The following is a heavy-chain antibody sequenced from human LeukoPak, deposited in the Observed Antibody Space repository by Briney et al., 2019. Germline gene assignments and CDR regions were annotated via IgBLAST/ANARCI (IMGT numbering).Heavy chain of an antibody. CDR2: IKSKTDGGTT. CDR3: TTGVGYSSMYPLPN. CDR1: GFTFSNAW. Sequence: KPGGSLRLSCAASGFTFSNAWMSWVRQAPGKGLEWVGRIKSKTDGGTTDYAAPVKGRFTISRDDSKNTLYLQMNSLKTEDTAVYYCTTGVGYSSMYPLPNWGQGTLVTVSS. V-gene: IGHV3-15*01. J-gene: IGHJ4*02. D-gene: IGHD5-18*01.